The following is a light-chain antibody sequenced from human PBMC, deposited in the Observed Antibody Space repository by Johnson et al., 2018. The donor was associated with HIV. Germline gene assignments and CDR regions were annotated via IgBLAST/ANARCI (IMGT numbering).Light chain of an antibody. J-gene: IGLJ1*01. CDR1: SSNIGKNY. CDR2: DNN. CDR3: GPWGSSLRAYV. V-gene: IGLV1-51*01. Sequence: QAVLTQPPSVSAAPGQKVTISCAGSSSNIGKNYVSWYQQLPGTAPKLLIYDNNKRPSGIPDRFSGSKSGTSATLGITGLQTGDEAGYYCGPWGSSLRAYVLGTGTKLTVL.